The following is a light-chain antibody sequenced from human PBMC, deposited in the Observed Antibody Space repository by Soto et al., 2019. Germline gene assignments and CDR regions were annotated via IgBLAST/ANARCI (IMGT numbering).Light chain of an antibody. CDR2: GAS. Sequence: EMVLTQSPGTLSLSPGERATLSCRASLTVAGSYVAWYQQTPGQAPRLLIYGASSRATGIPDRFSGSGSGPAVTLTISGLEPEDFAVYYCQHYGSSPYTFGQGTKLEI. CDR3: QHYGSSPYT. V-gene: IGKV3-20*01. CDR1: LTVAGSY. J-gene: IGKJ2*01.